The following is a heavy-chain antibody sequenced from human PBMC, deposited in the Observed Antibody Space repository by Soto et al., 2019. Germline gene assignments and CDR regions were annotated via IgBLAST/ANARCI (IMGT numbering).Heavy chain of an antibody. D-gene: IGHD3-22*01. V-gene: IGHV3-64D*06. CDR1: GFIVNIYG. J-gene: IGHJ6*02. CDR3: ERRDGYLLKYYHGMDV. CDR2: ISTNGGST. Sequence: PXEFLRLSCSASGFIVNIYGMHWVRQAPGKGLEYVSGISTNGGSTNYADSVKGRFTISRDNSKNTLYLEMSSLRLDDTAVYYCERRDGYLLKYYHGMDVWGQGTEVTVS.